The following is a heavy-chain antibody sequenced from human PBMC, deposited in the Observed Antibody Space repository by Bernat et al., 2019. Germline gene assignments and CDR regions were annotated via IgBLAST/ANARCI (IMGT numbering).Heavy chain of an antibody. V-gene: IGHV4-39*02. CDR1: GDSISSSSYY. D-gene: IGHD3-3*01. CDR3: ARDGVESKFEY. Sequence: QLQLQESGPGLVKPSETLSLTCTVSGDSISSSSYYWAWIRQPPGKGLEWIGSIYYSGSTYYHPALKSRVTISVDTSRNQLFMKLSSVTAAETAVYYCARDGVESKFEYWGQGTLVTVSS. CDR2: IYYSGST. J-gene: IGHJ4*02.